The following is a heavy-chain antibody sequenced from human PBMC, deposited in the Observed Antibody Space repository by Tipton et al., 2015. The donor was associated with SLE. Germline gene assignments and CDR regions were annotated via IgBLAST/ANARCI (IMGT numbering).Heavy chain of an antibody. CDR1: GFTFSDYY. V-gene: IGHV3-11*01. D-gene: IGHD3-10*01. CDR3: ARDRFGSGSYYQNFDY. Sequence: SLRLSCAASGFTFSDYYMSWIRQAPGKGLEWVSYISSGGSTIYYADSVKGRFTISRDNAKNSLYLQMNSLRAEDTAVYYCARDRFGSGSYYQNFDYWGQGTLVTVSS. J-gene: IGHJ4*02. CDR2: ISSGGSTI.